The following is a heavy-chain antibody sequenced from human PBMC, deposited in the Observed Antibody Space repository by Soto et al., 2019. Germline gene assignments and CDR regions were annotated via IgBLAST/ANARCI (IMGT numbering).Heavy chain of an antibody. CDR3: ARTSDSLIDW. J-gene: IGHJ4*02. CDR2: IWLDGSNK. Sequence: QVQLVESGGGVVQPGRSLRLSCATSGFPFRSYDMHWVRQAPGKGLEWVAVIWLDGSNKYYADSVRGRFTISKDNSNQTVYLEINSRRAEDSAVDYCARTSDSLIDWWGQGIRVTVST. V-gene: IGHV3-33*01. D-gene: IGHD3-22*01. CDR1: GFPFRSYD.